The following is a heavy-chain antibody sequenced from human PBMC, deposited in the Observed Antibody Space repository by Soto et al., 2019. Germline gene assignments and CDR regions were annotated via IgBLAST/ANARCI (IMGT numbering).Heavy chain of an antibody. CDR2: ISGSGGST. Sequence: GGSLRLSCAASGFTFSSYAMSWVRQAPGKGLEWVSAISGSGGSTYYADSVKGRFTISRDNSKNTLYLQMNSLRAEDTAVYYCAKDQNGISFGDLTGYYVDWGQGTLVTVSS. V-gene: IGHV3-23*01. J-gene: IGHJ4*02. D-gene: IGHD3-9*01. CDR3: AKDQNGISFGDLTGYYVD. CDR1: GFTFSSYA.